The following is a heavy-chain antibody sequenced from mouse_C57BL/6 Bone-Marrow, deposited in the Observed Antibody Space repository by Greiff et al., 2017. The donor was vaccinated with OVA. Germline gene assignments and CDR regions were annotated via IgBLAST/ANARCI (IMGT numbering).Heavy chain of an antibody. Sequence: EVMLVESGPGMVKPSQSLSLPCTVTGYSITSGYDWHWIRHFPGNKLEWMGYISYSGSTNYNPSLKSRISITHDTSKNHFFLKLNSVTTEDTATYYCARAVYYYGSSYDYAMDYWGQGTSVTVSS. CDR2: ISYSGST. V-gene: IGHV3-1*01. D-gene: IGHD1-1*01. CDR1: GYSITSGYD. CDR3: ARAVYYYGSSYDYAMDY. J-gene: IGHJ4*01.